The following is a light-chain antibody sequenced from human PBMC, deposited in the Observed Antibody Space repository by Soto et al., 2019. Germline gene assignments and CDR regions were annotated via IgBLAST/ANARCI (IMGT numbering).Light chain of an antibody. V-gene: IGLV2-14*03. Sequence: QSALTQPASVSGSPGQSITISCTGTSSDVGGYNYVSWYQQHPGEAPKLIIYDVSDRPSGVSNRFSASKSGNTASLTISGLQPEDEADYYCCSYTSSSTPWVFGNGTKVTVL. CDR3: CSYTSSSTPWV. CDR1: SSDVGGYNY. J-gene: IGLJ1*01. CDR2: DVS.